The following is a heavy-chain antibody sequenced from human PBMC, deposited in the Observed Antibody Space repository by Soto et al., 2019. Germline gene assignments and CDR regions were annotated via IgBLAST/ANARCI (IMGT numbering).Heavy chain of an antibody. D-gene: IGHD3-3*01. CDR2: FDPEDGET. CDR1: GYTLTELS. J-gene: IGHJ6*02. CDR3: ATYAFWSGYPPEHYYYGMDV. V-gene: IGHV1-24*01. Sequence: ASVKVSCKVSGYTLTELSMHWVRQAPGKGLEWMGGFDPEDGETIYAQKFQGRVTMTEDTSTDTAYMELSSLRSEDTAVYHCATYAFWSGYPPEHYYYGMDVWGQGTTVTVSS.